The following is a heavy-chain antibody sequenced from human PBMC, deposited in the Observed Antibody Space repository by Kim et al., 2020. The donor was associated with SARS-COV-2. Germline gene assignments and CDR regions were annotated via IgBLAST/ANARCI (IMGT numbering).Heavy chain of an antibody. CDR2: IYRSGST. J-gene: IGHJ4*02. CDR3: ARPNRRGIGTSYYFDS. Sequence: SETLSLTCAVSGASISRSNWWSWVRQTPGKGLEWIGEIYRSGSTNYNPSLKSRLTISLDKSKNQFSLKLNSVTAADTAVYYCARPNRRGIGTSYYFDSWGRGTLVTVSS. V-gene: IGHV4-4*02. CDR1: GASISRSNW. D-gene: IGHD3-16*01.